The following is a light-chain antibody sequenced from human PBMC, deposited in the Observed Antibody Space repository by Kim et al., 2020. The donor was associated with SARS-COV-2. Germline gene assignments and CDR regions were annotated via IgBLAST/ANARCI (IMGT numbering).Light chain of an antibody. CDR1: QSISSY. CDR2: AAS. V-gene: IGKV1-39*01. CDR3: QQSYSTSPFT. J-gene: IGKJ3*01. Sequence: DIQMTQSPSSLSASVGDRVTITCRASQSISSYLNWYQQKPGKAPKLLIYAASSLQSGVPSRFSGSGSGTDFTLTINSLQPEDFATYYCQQSYSTSPFTFGPGTKVDIK.